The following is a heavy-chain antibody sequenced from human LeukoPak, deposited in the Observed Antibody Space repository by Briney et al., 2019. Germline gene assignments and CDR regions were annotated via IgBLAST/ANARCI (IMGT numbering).Heavy chain of an antibody. J-gene: IGHJ4*02. CDR3: AREACSGSCHSDYFDY. Sequence: PGRSLRLSCAASGFTFSSYGMHWVRQAPAKGLEWVAVISNNGRSIYYADSVKGRFTISRDNSKNTLLLQVNSLRVEDTAVYSCAREACSGSCHSDYFDYWGLGTLVTVSS. V-gene: IGHV3-30*03. CDR1: GFTFSSYG. D-gene: IGHD2-15*01. CDR2: ISNNGRSI.